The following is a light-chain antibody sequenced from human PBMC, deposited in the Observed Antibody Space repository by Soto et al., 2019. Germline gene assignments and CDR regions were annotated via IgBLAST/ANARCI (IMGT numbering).Light chain of an antibody. J-gene: IGLJ1*01. V-gene: IGLV1-44*01. CDR1: SSNIGSNP. Sequence: QSVLTQPPSASGTPRQRVTISCSGSSSNIGSNPVNWYQQLPGTAPKLLIYDNNQRPSGVPDRFSGSKSGTSASLAISGLQSEDEADYYCAAWDDSLNGHSVFGSGTKVTVL. CDR3: AAWDDSLNGHSV. CDR2: DNN.